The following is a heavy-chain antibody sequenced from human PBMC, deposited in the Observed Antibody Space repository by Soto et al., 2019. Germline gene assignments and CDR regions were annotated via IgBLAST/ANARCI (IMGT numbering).Heavy chain of an antibody. J-gene: IGHJ3*02. CDR3: ARVAGTPAFDI. CDR2: MNPNSGNT. CDR1: GYTFTGYY. D-gene: IGHD6-19*01. V-gene: IGHV1-8*02. Sequence: ASVKVSCKASGYTFTGYYMHWVRQATGQGLEWMGWMNPNSGNTGYAQRFQGRVTMTRNTSISTAYMELSSLRSEDTAVYYCARVAGTPAFDIWGQGTMVTVSS.